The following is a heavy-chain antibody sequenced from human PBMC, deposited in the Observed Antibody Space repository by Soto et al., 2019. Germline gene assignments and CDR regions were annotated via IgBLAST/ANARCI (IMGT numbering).Heavy chain of an antibody. D-gene: IGHD4-17*01. J-gene: IGHJ6*02. V-gene: IGHV4-4*02. CDR1: GGSISSSNW. Sequence: PSETLSLTCAVSGGSISSSNWWSWVRQPPGKGLEWIGEIYHSGSTNYNPSLKSRVTISVDKSKNQFSLKLSSVTAADTAVYYCARHLMTTVTTYYYYGMDVWGQGTTVTV. CDR2: IYHSGST. CDR3: ARHLMTTVTTYYYYGMDV.